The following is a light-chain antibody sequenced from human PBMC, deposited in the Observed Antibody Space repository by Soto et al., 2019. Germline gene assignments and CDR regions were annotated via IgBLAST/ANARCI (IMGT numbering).Light chain of an antibody. CDR2: KSS. V-gene: IGKV1-5*03. Sequence: VQMTQSPSTLSGSVGDRVTITCRASQTISSWFAWYQQKPGKAPKLLIYKSSTLKSGFPSRLSGSGSGKEFTLTISSLQPDDFATYYCHHYNSYSEAFG. J-gene: IGKJ1*01. CDR3: HHYNSYSEA. CDR1: QTISSW.